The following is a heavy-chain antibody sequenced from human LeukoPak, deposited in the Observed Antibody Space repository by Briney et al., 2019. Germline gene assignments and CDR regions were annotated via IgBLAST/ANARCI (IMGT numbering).Heavy chain of an antibody. V-gene: IGHV1-8*03. CDR3: ARSYYDFWSGSLNWFDP. CDR2: MNPNSGNT. CDR1: GYTFTSYD. J-gene: IGHJ5*02. D-gene: IGHD3-3*01. Sequence: ASVKVSCKASGYTFTSYDINWLRQATGQGLEWMGWMNPNSGNTGYAQKFQGRVTITRNTSISTAYMELSSLRSEDTAVYYCARSYYDFWSGSLNWFDPWGQGTLVTVSS.